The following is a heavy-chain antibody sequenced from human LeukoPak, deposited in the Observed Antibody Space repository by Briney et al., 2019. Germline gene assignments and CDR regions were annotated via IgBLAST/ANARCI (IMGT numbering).Heavy chain of an antibody. CDR1: GFTFNDYG. CDR3: ARDSPSDY. J-gene: IGHJ4*02. V-gene: IGHV3-20*04. CDR2: INWHGGST. Sequence: GGSLRLSCAASGFTFNDYGMSWVRQAPGKGLEWVSGINWHGGSTGSPDPVKGRFTLSTDNAKNSLYLQMHSLRAQDTALYYCARDSPSDYWGQGTLLTVSS.